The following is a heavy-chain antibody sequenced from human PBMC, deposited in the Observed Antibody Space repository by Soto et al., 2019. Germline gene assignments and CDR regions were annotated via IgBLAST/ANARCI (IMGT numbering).Heavy chain of an antibody. CDR1: GGSISSYD. CDR2: IYYSGST. J-gene: IGHJ4*02. Sequence: SETLSLTCTVSGGSISSYDWSCIRQPPGKGLEWIGYIYYSGSTNYNPSLKSRVTISVDTSKNQFSLKLSSVTAADTAVYYCARMTFDDYFDYWGQGTLLTVSS. D-gene: IGHD2-21*02. V-gene: IGHV4-59*01. CDR3: ARMTFDDYFDY.